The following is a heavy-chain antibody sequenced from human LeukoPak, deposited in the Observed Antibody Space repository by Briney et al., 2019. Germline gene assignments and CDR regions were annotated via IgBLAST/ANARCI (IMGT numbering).Heavy chain of an antibody. CDR1: GFTFSSFE. V-gene: IGHV3-48*03. D-gene: IGHD6-19*01. CDR2: ISSSGSSI. J-gene: IGHJ2*01. Sequence: GGSLRLSCAASGFTFSSFEMNWVRQAPGKGLEWISYISSSGSSIYYADSVEGRFTISRDNAKNSLYLQMNSLRAEDTAVYYCTGDSGEYRSEWYFDLWGRGTLVTVSS. CDR3: TGDSGEYRSEWYFDL.